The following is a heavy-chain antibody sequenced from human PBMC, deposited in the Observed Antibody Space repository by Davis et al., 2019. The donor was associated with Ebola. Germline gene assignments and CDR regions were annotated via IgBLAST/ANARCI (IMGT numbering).Heavy chain of an antibody. V-gene: IGHV3-23*01. CDR3: ARDPGSSWYFMDV. CDR2: ISGSGGST. Sequence: PGGSLRLSCAASGFTFSSYAMSWVRQAPGKGLEWVSAISGSGGSTYYADSVKGRFTISRDNAKNSLYLQMNSLRAEDTAVYYCARDPGSSWYFMDVWGRGPRSPSPQ. D-gene: IGHD6-13*01. J-gene: IGHJ6*01. CDR1: GFTFSSYA.